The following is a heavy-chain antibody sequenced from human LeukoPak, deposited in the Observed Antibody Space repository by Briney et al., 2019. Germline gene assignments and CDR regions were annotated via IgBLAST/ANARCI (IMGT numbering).Heavy chain of an antibody. CDR1: GGSISSDSCY. CDR3: ARTPYYYGSGSYSKPFDY. Sequence: SETLSLTCTVSGGSISSDSCYWGWIRQPPGKGLEWIGSIYYSGSTYYNPSLKSRVTISVDTSKNQFSLKLSSVTAADTAVYYCARTPYYYGSGSYSKPFDYWGQGTLVTVSS. D-gene: IGHD3-10*01. CDR2: IYYSGST. J-gene: IGHJ4*02. V-gene: IGHV4-39*01.